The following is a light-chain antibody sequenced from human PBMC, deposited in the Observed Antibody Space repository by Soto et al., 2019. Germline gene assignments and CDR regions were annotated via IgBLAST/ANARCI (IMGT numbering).Light chain of an antibody. J-gene: IGKJ1*01. V-gene: IGKV3-20*01. CDR3: QQYNTRPGT. Sequence: EIVLTQSPGTLSLSPGERATLSCRASQSVSSSYLAWYQQKPGQAPRLLIYGASTRATGIPDRFSGSGSGTEFTLTISSLQSEDFGTYYCQQYNTRPGTFGQGTKVDIK. CDR1: QSVSSSY. CDR2: GAS.